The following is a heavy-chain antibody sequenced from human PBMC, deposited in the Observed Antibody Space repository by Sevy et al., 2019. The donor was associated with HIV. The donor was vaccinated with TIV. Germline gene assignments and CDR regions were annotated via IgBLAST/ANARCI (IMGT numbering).Heavy chain of an antibody. CDR2: IWYDGSNK. D-gene: IGHD6-6*01. CDR3: ARPRGFGSSDYYYGMDV. V-gene: IGHV3-33*01. Sequence: GGSLRLSCAASGFTFSSYGMRWVRQAPGKGLEWVAVIWYDGSNKYYADSVKGRFTISRDNSKNTLYLQMNSLRAEDTAVYYCARPRGFGSSDYYYGMDVWGQGTTVTVSS. J-gene: IGHJ6*02. CDR1: GFTFSSYG.